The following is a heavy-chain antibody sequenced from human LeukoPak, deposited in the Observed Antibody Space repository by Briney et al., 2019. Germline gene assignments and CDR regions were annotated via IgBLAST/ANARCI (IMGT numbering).Heavy chain of an antibody. V-gene: IGHV4-4*02. CDR3: ARKGLGGELGGFDS. CDR2: IYHSGST. Sequence: SETLSLTCAVSGGSISSSNWWSWVRQPPGKGLEWIGEIYHSGSTNYNPSLKSRVTISVDKSKNQFSLKLSSVTAADTALYHCARKGLGGELGGFDSWGQGTLVTVSS. J-gene: IGHJ4*02. CDR1: GGSISSSNW. D-gene: IGHD1-7*01.